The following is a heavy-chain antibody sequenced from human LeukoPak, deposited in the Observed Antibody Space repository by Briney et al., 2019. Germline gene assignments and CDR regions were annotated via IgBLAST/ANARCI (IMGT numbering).Heavy chain of an antibody. Sequence: GGSLRLSCAASGFTFSSYEMNWVRQAPGKGLEWVSYISSSSSTIYYADSVKGRFTISRDNAKNSLYLQMNSLRAEDTAVYYCAREVRYCSGGSCYSNSDYWGQGTLVTVSS. V-gene: IGHV3-48*03. CDR3: AREVRYCSGGSCYSNSDY. CDR1: GFTFSSYE. J-gene: IGHJ4*02. D-gene: IGHD2-15*01. CDR2: ISSSSSTI.